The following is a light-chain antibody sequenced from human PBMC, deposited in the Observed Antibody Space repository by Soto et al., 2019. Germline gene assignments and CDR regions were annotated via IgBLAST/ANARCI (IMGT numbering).Light chain of an antibody. CDR3: HHSGVSPMYT. J-gene: IGKJ2*01. Sequence: EIVLTQSPDTLSLSPGERATLSCRASQSVGSNSLAWYQQKPGQAPRLLIFDTSSRATGIPDRFSGSGSGTDFTLSISRLEPEDFAVYYCHHSGVSPMYTFGQGTKLEIK. CDR2: DTS. CDR1: QSVGSNS. V-gene: IGKV3-20*01.